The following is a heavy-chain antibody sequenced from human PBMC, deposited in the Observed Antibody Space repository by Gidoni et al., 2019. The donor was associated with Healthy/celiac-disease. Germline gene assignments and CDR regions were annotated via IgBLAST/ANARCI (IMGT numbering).Heavy chain of an antibody. D-gene: IGHD1-1*01. CDR1: GVTFSSDA. CDR2: ISCSGGST. J-gene: IGHJ6*02. Sequence: EVQLVESGGGWVQPGGSLRLSCAASGVTFSSDAMCWVRQAPGKGLEWFSAISCSGGSTYYAASVKGRFTISRDNSKNTLYLQMNSLRAEDTAVYYCAKDPEGINFYYYYGMDVWGQGTTVTVSS. CDR3: AKDPEGINFYYYYGMDV. V-gene: IGHV3-23*04.